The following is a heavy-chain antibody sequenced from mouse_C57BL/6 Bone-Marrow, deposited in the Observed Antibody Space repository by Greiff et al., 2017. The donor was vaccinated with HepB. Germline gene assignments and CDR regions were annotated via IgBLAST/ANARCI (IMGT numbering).Heavy chain of an antibody. D-gene: IGHD2-10*02. Sequence: EVNLVESGGGLVQPGGSLKLSCAASGFTFSDYYMYWVRQTPEKRLEWVAYISNGGGSTYYPDTVKGRFTISRDNAKNTLYLQMSRLKSEDTAMYYCARRGYGSIFDYWGQGTTLTVSS. CDR1: GFTFSDYY. CDR3: ARRGYGSIFDY. J-gene: IGHJ2*01. V-gene: IGHV5-12*01. CDR2: ISNGGGST.